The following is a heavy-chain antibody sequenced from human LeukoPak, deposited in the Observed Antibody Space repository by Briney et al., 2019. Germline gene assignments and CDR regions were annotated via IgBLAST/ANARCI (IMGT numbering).Heavy chain of an antibody. CDR3: ARLLKVYAMGYYYYYMDV. CDR2: IYYSGST. J-gene: IGHJ6*03. V-gene: IGHV4-59*11. Sequence: PSETLSLTCTVSGGSISSHYWSWIRQPPGKGLEWIGYIYYSGSTNYNPSLKSRVTISVDTSKNQFSLKLSSVTAADTAVYYCARLLKVYAMGYYYYYMDVWGKGTTVTVSS. CDR1: GGSISSHY. D-gene: IGHD2-8*01.